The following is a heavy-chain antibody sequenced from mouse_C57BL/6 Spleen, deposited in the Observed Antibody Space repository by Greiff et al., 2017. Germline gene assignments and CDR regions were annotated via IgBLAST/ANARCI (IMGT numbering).Heavy chain of an antibody. V-gene: IGHV1-80*01. J-gene: IGHJ2*01. CDR3: AREGYYDRDYFDY. CDR1: GYAFSSYW. D-gene: IGHD2-4*01. Sequence: VQLQQSGAELVKPGASVKISCKASGYAFSSYWMNWVKQRPGKGLEWIGQIYPGDGDTNYNGKFKGKATLTADKSSSTAYMQLSSLTSEDSAVYFCAREGYYDRDYFDYWGQGTTLTVSS. CDR2: IYPGDGDT.